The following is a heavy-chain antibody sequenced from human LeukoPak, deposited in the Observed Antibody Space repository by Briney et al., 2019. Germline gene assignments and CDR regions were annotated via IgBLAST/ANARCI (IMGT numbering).Heavy chain of an antibody. CDR2: IYTSGST. V-gene: IGHV4-4*07. CDR1: GGSISSYY. J-gene: IGHJ6*02. D-gene: IGHD5-12*01. CDR3: ARDGGYARYYYYGMDV. Sequence: SETLSLTCTVSGGSISSYYWSWIRQPAGKGLEWIGRIYTSGSTNYNPSLKSRVTMSVDTSKNQFSLKLSSVTAADTAVYYCARDGGYARYYYYGMDVWGQGTTVTVSS.